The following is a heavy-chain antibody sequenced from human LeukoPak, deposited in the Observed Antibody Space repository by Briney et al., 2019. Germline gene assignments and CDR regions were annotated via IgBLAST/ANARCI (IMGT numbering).Heavy chain of an antibody. CDR3: ARQGKNLQTYYYGSGSYPRSDYYYYGMDV. V-gene: IGHV4-39*01. Sequence: SETLSLTCTVSGGSISSSSYYWGWIRQPPGKGLEWIGSIYYSGSTYYNPSLKSRVTISVDTSKNQFSLKLSSVTAADTAVYYCARQGKNLQTYYYGSGSYPRSDYYYYGMDVWGQGTTVTVSS. CDR2: IYYSGST. D-gene: IGHD3-10*01. CDR1: GGSISSSSYY. J-gene: IGHJ6*02.